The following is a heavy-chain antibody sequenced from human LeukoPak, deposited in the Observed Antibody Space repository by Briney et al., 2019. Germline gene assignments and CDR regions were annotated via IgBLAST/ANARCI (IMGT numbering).Heavy chain of an antibody. CDR3: ARSGSGSYSDY. V-gene: IGHV5-51*01. Sequence: GESLKISCKGSGYSFSSYWIGWVRQMPGKDLEWMGIIYPGDSDTGYSPSFQGQVTISADKSITTAYLQWSSLKTSDTAMYYCARSGSGSYSDYWGQGTLVTVSS. J-gene: IGHJ4*02. CDR2: IYPGDSDT. D-gene: IGHD1-26*01. CDR1: GYSFSSYW.